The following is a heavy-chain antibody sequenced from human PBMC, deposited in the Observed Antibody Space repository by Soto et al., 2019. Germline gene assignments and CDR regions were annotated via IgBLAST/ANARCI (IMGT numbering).Heavy chain of an antibody. V-gene: IGHV4-39*01. D-gene: IGHD4-17*01. CDR1: GGPITSSSYY. CDR2: IYYSGRS. CDR3: ARQRTTVVTQAYFDH. Sequence: SETLSLTCTVSGGPITSSSYYWGWIRQPPGKGLEWIGGIYYSGRSYYNPSLKSRVTMSVDTSKNQFSLTLNSVTAADAAVYYYARQRTTVVTQAYFDHWGQGTLVTVSS. J-gene: IGHJ4*02.